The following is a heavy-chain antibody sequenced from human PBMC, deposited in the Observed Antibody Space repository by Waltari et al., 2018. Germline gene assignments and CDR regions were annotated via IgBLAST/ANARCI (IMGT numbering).Heavy chain of an antibody. CDR2: IYSGGST. J-gene: IGHJ6*02. V-gene: IGHV3-53*01. CDR1: GFTVSSNY. Sequence: EVQLVESGGGLIKPGGSLRLSCAASGFTVSSNYMSWVRQAPGKGLEWVSVIYSGGSTYYADSVKGRFTISRDNSKNTLYLQMNSLRAEDTAVYYCGTLGNGDLFGYYYYYGMDVWGQGTTVTVSS. D-gene: IGHD3-10*02. CDR3: GTLGNGDLFGYYYYYGMDV.